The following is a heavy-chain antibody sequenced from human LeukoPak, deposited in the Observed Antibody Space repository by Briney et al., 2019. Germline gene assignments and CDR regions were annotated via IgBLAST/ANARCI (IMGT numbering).Heavy chain of an antibody. CDR1: GFTFSSHA. V-gene: IGHV3-23*01. Sequence: GGSLRLSCAASGFTFSSHAMSWVRQAPEKGLEWVSSITNDNGDTFYADSVKGRFTISRDDSKNTLYLQMNSLRAEDTAVYYCAREGISRKMDLDYWGRGTLVTVSS. J-gene: IGHJ4*02. D-gene: IGHD2/OR15-2a*01. CDR3: AREGISRKMDLDY. CDR2: ITNDNGDT.